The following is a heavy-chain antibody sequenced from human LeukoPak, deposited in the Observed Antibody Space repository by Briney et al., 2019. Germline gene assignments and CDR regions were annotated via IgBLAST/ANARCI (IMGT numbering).Heavy chain of an antibody. CDR2: INVDGTAE. D-gene: IGHD3-22*01. CDR3: ARESITMIVVVINPPDY. Sequence: PGGSLRLSCAASGFSFSTIYMSWVRQTPGQGLEWVANINVDGTAEYYVDSVKGRFTISRDNAKNSLYLQMNSLRAEDTAVYYCARESITMIVVVINPPDYWGQGTLVTVSS. V-gene: IGHV3-7*01. CDR1: GFSFSTIY. J-gene: IGHJ4*02.